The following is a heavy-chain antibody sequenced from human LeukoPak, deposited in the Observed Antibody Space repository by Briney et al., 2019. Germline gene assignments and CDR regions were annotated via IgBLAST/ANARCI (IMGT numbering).Heavy chain of an antibody. J-gene: IGHJ3*02. V-gene: IGHV3-49*04. CDR2: IRSNAYGGTM. D-gene: IGHD1-14*01. Sequence: GGSLRLSCTASGFSLGDYAMSWVRQAPGKGLEWVGFIRSNAYGGTMEYAASVKGRFTISRDDSKSIAYLQMNSLKAEDTAVYYCIRPLYERVARNPFDIWGQGTMVTVSS. CDR1: GFSLGDYA. CDR3: IRPLYERVARNPFDI.